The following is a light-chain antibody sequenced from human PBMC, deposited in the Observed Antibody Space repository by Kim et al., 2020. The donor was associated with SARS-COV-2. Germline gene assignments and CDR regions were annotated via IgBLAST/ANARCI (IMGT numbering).Light chain of an antibody. CDR1: SSNIGRNT. J-gene: IGLJ1*01. V-gene: IGLV1-44*01. CDR3: AAWDHSLNAYV. CDR2: IDN. Sequence: ELTQPPSASGTPGQRVTISCSGDSSNIGRNTVNWYQQVPGTAPKLLIFIDNNRPSGVPYRFSGSKSGTSASLAISGLQSEDEADYYCAAWDHSLNAYV.